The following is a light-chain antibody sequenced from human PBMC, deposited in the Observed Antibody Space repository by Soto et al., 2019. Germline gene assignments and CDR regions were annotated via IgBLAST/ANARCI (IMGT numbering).Light chain of an antibody. CDR2: DAS. CDR3: QQRST. Sequence: EIVVTQSPATLSLSPGERATLSCRASQSVSSYLAWYQQKPDQAPRLLIYDASNRATGIPARFSGSGSGTVFTLTISSLEPEDFAVYYCQQRSTFGPGTKVDIK. V-gene: IGKV3-11*01. J-gene: IGKJ3*01. CDR1: QSVSSY.